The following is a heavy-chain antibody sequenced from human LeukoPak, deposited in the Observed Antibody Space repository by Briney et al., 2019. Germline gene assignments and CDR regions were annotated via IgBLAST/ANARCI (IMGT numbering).Heavy chain of an antibody. Sequence: SETLSLTCTVSGGSISSGSYYWSWIRQPAGKGLEWIGRIYTSGSTNYNPSLKSRVTISVDTSKNQFSLKLSSVTAADTAVYYCARGDTAMVTEDYWGQGTLVTVSS. CDR3: ARGDTAMVTEDY. V-gene: IGHV4-61*02. CDR2: IYTSGST. J-gene: IGHJ4*02. CDR1: GGSISSGSYY. D-gene: IGHD5-18*01.